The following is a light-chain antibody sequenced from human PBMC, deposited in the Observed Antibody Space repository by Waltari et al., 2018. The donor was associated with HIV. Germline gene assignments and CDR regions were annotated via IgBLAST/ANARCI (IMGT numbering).Light chain of an antibody. V-gene: IGKV3-20*01. CDR1: QSVG. CDR3: QQYGGSPYS. CDR2: GAS. Sequence: EIVLTQSPGTLSLSPGERATLTCRASQSVGLASYQQKPGQAPRLLIYGASSRATGIPDRFRGSGSGTDFTLTITRLEPEDFAVYYCQQYGGSPYSFGQGTKLEIK. J-gene: IGKJ2*03.